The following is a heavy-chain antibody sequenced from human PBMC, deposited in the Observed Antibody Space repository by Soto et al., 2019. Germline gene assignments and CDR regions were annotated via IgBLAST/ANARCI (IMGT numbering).Heavy chain of an antibody. V-gene: IGHV3-30*18. J-gene: IGHJ5*02. Sequence: QVQLVESGGGVVQPGRSLRLSCAASGFTFSSYGMHWVRQAPGKGLEWVAVISHDGSNKDYADSVKGRFTISRDNSKNTLYLQRNSLRAEDTAVYYCAKDRRNIVLALDPWGQGTLVTVSS. CDR1: GFTFSSYG. CDR3: AKDRRNIVLALDP. D-gene: IGHD2-2*01. CDR2: ISHDGSNK.